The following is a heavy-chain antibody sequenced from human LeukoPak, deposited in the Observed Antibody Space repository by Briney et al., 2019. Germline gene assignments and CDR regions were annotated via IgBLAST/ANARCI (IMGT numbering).Heavy chain of an antibody. V-gene: IGHV4-39*07. CDR3: ARRRKGRWLDAFDI. CDR1: GGSISSSSYY. J-gene: IGHJ3*02. CDR2: IYYSGST. Sequence: KPSETLSLTCTVSGGSISSSSYYWGWIRQPPGKGLEWIGSIYYSGSTYYNPSLKSRVTMSVDTSKNQFSLKLSSVTAADTAVYYCARRRKGRWLDAFDIWGQGTMVTVSS. D-gene: IGHD5-24*01.